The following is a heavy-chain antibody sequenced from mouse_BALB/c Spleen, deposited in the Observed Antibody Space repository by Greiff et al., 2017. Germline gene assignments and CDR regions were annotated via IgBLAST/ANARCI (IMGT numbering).Heavy chain of an antibody. CDR1: GFSLTSYG. Sequence: VKLMESGPGLVAPSQSLSITCTVSGFSLTSYGVSWVRQPPGKGLEWLGVIWGDGSTNYHSALISRLSISKDNSKSQVFFKMNSLQADDTAIYYCAKTITTATSFAYWGQGTLVTVSA. CDR2: IWGDGST. J-gene: IGHJ3*01. V-gene: IGHV2-3*01. CDR3: AKTITTATSFAY. D-gene: IGHD1-2*01.